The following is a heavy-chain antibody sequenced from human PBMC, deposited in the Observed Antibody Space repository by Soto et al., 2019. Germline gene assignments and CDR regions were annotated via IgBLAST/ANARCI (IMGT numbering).Heavy chain of an antibody. Sequence: SETLSLTCTVSGGTISSWYWSWIRQPPGKGLEWIGYIYYSGSSNCNPSLKSRVTISVDTSKNQFSLKLSSVTAADTAVYYCARRYGSAIDYWGQGTLVTVSS. V-gene: IGHV4-59*08. D-gene: IGHD1-26*01. CDR3: ARRYGSAIDY. J-gene: IGHJ4*02. CDR1: GGTISSWY. CDR2: IYYSGSS.